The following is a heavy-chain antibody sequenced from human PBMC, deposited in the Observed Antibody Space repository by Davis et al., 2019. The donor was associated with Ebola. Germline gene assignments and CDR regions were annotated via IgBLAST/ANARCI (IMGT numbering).Heavy chain of an antibody. Sequence: ESLKISCAASGFTFSSYWMSWVRQAPGKGLEWIGSIYYSGSTYYNPSLKSRVTISVDTSKNQFSLKLSSVTAADTAVYYCATGGIAARTYYYYGMDVWGQGTTVTVSS. J-gene: IGHJ6*02. CDR1: GFTFSSYW. V-gene: IGHV4-59*05. CDR2: IYYSGST. CDR3: ATGGIAARTYYYYGMDV. D-gene: IGHD6-6*01.